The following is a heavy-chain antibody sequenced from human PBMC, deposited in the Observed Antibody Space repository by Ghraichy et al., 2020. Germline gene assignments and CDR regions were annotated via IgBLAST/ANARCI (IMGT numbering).Heavy chain of an antibody. CDR1: GGSISSSSYY. V-gene: IGHV4-39*02. D-gene: IGHD4-17*01. CDR3: ARDYGDYVDAYYYYGMDV. Sequence: SETLSLTCTVSGGSISSSSYYWGWIRQPPGKGLEWIGSIYYSGSTYYNPSLKSRVTISVDTSKNQFSLKLSSVTAADTAVYYCARDYGDYVDAYYYYGMDVWGQGTTVTVSS. J-gene: IGHJ6*02. CDR2: IYYSGST.